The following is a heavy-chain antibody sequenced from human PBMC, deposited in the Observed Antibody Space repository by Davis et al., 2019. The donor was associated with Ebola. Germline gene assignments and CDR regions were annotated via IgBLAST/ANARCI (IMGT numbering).Heavy chain of an antibody. V-gene: IGHV3-48*02. Sequence: GESLKISCAASGFSFSSSSMNWLLQAPGKGLEWVSYISSSSSTIYYADSVKGRFTISRDNAKNSLYLQMNSLRDEDTAVYYCARDSPPGWLQIGRLIYGMDVWGQGTTVTVSS. D-gene: IGHD5-24*01. CDR1: GFSFSSSS. CDR3: ARDSPPGWLQIGRLIYGMDV. CDR2: ISSSSSTI. J-gene: IGHJ6*02.